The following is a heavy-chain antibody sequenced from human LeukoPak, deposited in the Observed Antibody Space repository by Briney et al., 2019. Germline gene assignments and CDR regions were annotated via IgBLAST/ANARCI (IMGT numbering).Heavy chain of an antibody. V-gene: IGHV4-38-2*01. Sequence: SETLSLTCAVSGYSISSGYYWGWIRQPPGKGLEWIGGIYHSGSTYYNPSLKSRVTISVDTSKNQFTLKLSSVTAADTAVYYCARSPLLDFWSGYYEDYYYYMDVWGKGTTVTVSS. J-gene: IGHJ6*03. CDR3: ARSPLLDFWSGYYEDYYYYMDV. CDR1: GYSISSGYY. D-gene: IGHD3-3*01. CDR2: IYHSGST.